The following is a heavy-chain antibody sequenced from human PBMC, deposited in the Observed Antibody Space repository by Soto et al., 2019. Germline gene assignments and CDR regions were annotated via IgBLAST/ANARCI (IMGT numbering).Heavy chain of an antibody. CDR1: GFTFNYYP. Sequence: QMQLVESGGGAVQPGESLRLSCAASGFTFNYYPMHWVRQTPGKGLEWVAVVSFAGSNKYYADSVKRRFTISRDNSKKQLYLQMNSLRAEDAAVYCCARLPGALVAVLYIYPLDGREAMSDVDVWGQGTTVSVSS. V-gene: IGHV3-30-3*01. J-gene: IGHJ6*02. CDR3: ARLPGALVAVLYIYPLDGREAMSDVDV. D-gene: IGHD6-19*01. CDR2: VSFAGSNK.